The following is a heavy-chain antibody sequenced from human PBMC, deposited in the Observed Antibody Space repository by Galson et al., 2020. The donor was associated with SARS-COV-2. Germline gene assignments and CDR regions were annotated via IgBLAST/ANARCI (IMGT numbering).Heavy chain of an antibody. D-gene: IGHD1-26*01. J-gene: IGHJ4*02. CDR2: IKSKTDGGTT. Sequence: GGSLRLSCAVSGFTFSLAWMDWVRQAPGRGLEWVGRIKSKTDGGTTDYGAPVKGRITISRDDSKNTLYLQMNSLKIEDTAVYYCTTPTHSGGYRHQGYWSQGTLVTVSS. V-gene: IGHV3-15*01. CDR3: TTPTHSGGYRHQGY. CDR1: GFTFSLAW.